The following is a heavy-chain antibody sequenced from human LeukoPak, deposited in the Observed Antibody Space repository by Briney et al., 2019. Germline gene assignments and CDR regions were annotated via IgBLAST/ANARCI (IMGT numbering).Heavy chain of an antibody. D-gene: IGHD6-13*01. CDR3: ARPAGRLGSSVLPPDY. Sequence: ASVKVSCKASGYTFTYYAMHWVRQAPGQRLEWMGWINTGNGNTKYSQNFQGRVTITRDTSASTGYMELSSLRSEDMAVYYCARPAGRLGSSVLPPDYWGQGTLVTVSS. V-gene: IGHV1-3*03. CDR2: INTGNGNT. CDR1: GYTFTYYA. J-gene: IGHJ4*02.